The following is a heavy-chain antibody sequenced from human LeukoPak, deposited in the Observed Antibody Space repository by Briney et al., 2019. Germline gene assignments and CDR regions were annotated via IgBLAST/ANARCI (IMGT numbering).Heavy chain of an antibody. CDR2: IRYDESDK. V-gene: IGHV3-30*02. D-gene: IGHD3-22*01. Sequence: GGSLRLSCAASGFIFSTYGMHWVRQAPCKGLEWVAFIRYDESDKYYADSVEGRFTISRDNSKNTLCLQMNSLRAEDTAVYYCAKQVYYHDGSAVFDYWGRGTQVTVSS. CDR3: AKQVYYHDGSAVFDY. CDR1: GFIFSTYG. J-gene: IGHJ4*02.